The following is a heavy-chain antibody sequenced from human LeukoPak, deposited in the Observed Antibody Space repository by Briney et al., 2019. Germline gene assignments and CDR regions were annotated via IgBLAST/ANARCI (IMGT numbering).Heavy chain of an antibody. CDR2: ISGGGETT. CDR1: GFTFNNYA. Sequence: GGSLRLSCAASGFTFNNYAMNWVCQAPGKGLEWVSSISGGGETTYYADSAKGRFTISRDNSQNTLYLQMNSLGAEDTAVYYCARDYADYVGYFFFDYWGQGTLVTVSS. D-gene: IGHD4-17*01. J-gene: IGHJ4*02. CDR3: ARDYADYVGYFFFDY. V-gene: IGHV3-23*01.